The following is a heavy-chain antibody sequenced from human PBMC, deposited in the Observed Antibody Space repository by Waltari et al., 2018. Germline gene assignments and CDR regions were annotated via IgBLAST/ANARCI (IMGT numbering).Heavy chain of an antibody. CDR2: IKQDGREK. V-gene: IGHV3-7*01. CDR1: GFTFSSYW. Sequence: EVQLVESGGGLVQPGGSLRLSCAASGFTFSSYWMSWVRQAPGKGLEWVANIKQDGREKYYVDSVKGRFTISRDNAKNSLYLQMNSLRAEDTAVYYCARDGGPLGRYFDYWGQGTLVTVSS. CDR3: ARDGGPLGRYFDY. D-gene: IGHD3-16*01. J-gene: IGHJ4*02.